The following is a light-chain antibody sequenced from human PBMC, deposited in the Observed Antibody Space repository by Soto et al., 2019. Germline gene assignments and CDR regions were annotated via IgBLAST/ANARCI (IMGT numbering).Light chain of an antibody. CDR3: QQFNTYPLT. V-gene: IGKV1-9*01. CDR2: AAS. Sequence: IQLTQSPSSLSASLGDRFTMRCRASQGISSYLGGYQQKPLRAPKLLIYAASTLQSGVSSRFSGNGSGTDFTLTISNLQPEDVSTDYCQQFNTYPLTFGGGTKVDIK. CDR1: QGISSY. J-gene: IGKJ4*01.